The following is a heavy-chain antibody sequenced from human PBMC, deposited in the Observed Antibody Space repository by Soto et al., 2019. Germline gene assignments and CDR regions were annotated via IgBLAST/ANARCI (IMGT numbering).Heavy chain of an antibody. J-gene: IGHJ4*02. V-gene: IGHV3-66*01. D-gene: IGHD6-13*01. Sequence: GGSLRLSCAASGFTVSSNYMSWVRQAPGKGLEWVSVIYSGGSTYYADSVKGRFTISRDNSKNTLYLQMNSLRAEDTAVYYCARGDSSSWYVSSVDYWGQGTLVTVSS. CDR3: ARGDSSSWYVSSVDY. CDR2: IYSGGST. CDR1: GFTVSSNY.